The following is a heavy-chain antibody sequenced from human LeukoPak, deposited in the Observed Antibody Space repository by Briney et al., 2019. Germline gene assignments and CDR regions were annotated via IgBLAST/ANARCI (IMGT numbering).Heavy chain of an antibody. CDR2: IKQDGSEK. Sequence: GGSLRLSCAASGFTFSSYWMSWVRQAPGKGLEWVANIKQDGSEKYYVDSVKGRFTISRDNAKNSLYLQMNSLRAEDTAVYYCARDPGSYYGSGSRYYYYYYMDVWGKGTTVTVSS. D-gene: IGHD3-10*01. J-gene: IGHJ6*03. CDR1: GFTFSSYW. V-gene: IGHV3-7*01. CDR3: ARDPGSYYGSGSRYYYYYYMDV.